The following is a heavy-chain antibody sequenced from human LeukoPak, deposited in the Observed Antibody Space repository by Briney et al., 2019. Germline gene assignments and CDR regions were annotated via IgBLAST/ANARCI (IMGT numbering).Heavy chain of an antibody. D-gene: IGHD4-17*01. Sequence: SETLSLTCTVSGGSISSSSYYWGWIRQPPGKGLEWIGSIYYSGSTYYNPSLKSRVTISVDTSKNQFSLKLSSVTAADTAVYYCARCDGGDGDYGMLFPWGQGTLVTVSS. J-gene: IGHJ5*02. CDR3: ARCDGGDGDYGMLFP. CDR2: IYYSGST. V-gene: IGHV4-39*01. CDR1: GGSISSSSYY.